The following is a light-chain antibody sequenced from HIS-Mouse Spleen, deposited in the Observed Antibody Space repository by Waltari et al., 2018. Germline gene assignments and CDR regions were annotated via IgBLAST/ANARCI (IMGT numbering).Light chain of an antibody. CDR2: DVS. Sequence: QSALTHPASVSGSPGQPLTISCTGTSSDVVGHHYVPWYQQRPGKAPNLMIYDVSNRPSGVSNRFSGSKSGNTASLTISGLQAEDEADYYCSSYTSSSTRVFGGGTKLTVL. V-gene: IGLV2-14*03. CDR1: SSDVVGHHY. CDR3: SSYTSSSTRV. J-gene: IGLJ3*02.